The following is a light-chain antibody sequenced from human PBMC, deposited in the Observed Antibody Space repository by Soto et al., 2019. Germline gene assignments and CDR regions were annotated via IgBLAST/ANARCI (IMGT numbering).Light chain of an antibody. J-gene: IGLJ3*02. CDR3: ETWDSNILWV. CDR2: LEGSGSY. CDR1: SGHSSYI. Sequence: QLVLTQSSSASASLGSSVKLTCTLSSGHSSYIIAWHQQQPGKAPRYLMKLEGSGSYNKGSGVPDRFSGSSSGADRYLTISNLQFEDEADYYCETWDSNILWVFGGGTKVTVL. V-gene: IGLV4-60*02.